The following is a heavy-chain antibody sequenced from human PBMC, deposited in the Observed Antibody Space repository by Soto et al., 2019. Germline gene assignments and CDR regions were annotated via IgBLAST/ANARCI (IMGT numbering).Heavy chain of an antibody. CDR1: GYSFTKYG. CDR2: INPGNGDT. V-gene: IGHV1-3*01. D-gene: IGHD2-2*01. Sequence: GASVKVSCKTSGYSFTKYGLHWVRQAPGQRLEWMGWINPGNGDTKYSQKFQGRVTITRDTSATTAYMELSSLRSEDSAVFYCARTDCSSTSCYHYFYYGMDVWGQATTVTVSS. CDR3: ARTDCSSTSCYHYFYYGMDV. J-gene: IGHJ6*02.